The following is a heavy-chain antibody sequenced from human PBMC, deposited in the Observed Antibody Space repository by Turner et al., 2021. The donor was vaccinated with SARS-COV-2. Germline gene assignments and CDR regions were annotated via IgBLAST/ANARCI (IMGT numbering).Heavy chain of an antibody. Sequence: QVQLVQSGAEVKKPGSSVKVSCKASGGTFSSYGISWVRQAPGQGLEWMGRIIPILGIANYAQKFQGRVTITADKSTSTAYMELSSLRSEDTAVYYCARGGQLPNEFYFNSWGQGTLVTVSS. CDR1: GGTFSSYG. CDR3: ARGGQLPNEFYFNS. D-gene: IGHD2-2*01. V-gene: IGHV1-69*04. CDR2: IIPILGIA. J-gene: IGHJ4*02.